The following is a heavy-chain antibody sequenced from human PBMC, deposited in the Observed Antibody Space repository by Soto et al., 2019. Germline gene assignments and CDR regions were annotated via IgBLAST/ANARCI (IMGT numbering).Heavy chain of an antibody. J-gene: IGHJ5*02. V-gene: IGHV2-5*02. CDR3: AQSIRYSGLGSERGNWFDP. Sequence: QITLKESGPTLVRPTQTLTLTCTFSGFSLSTTGVGVGWIRQPPGKALEWLALIYWDDDKRYSPSLKSRLTITKDTSKHQVTRTMTNMDPVDTATYYCAQSIRYSGLGSERGNWFDPWGQGTLFTVSS. D-gene: IGHD3-10*01. CDR1: GFSLSTTGVG. CDR2: IYWDDDK.